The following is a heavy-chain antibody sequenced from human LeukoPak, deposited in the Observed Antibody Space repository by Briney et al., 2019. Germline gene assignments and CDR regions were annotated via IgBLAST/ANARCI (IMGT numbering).Heavy chain of an antibody. Sequence: GGSLRLSCAASGFTFSSYAMSWVRQAPGKGLEWVSAISGSGGSTYYADSVKGRFTISRDNSKNTLYLQMNSLRAEDTAVYYCAKGASWAGNYDFWSGYYTTAFDIWGQGTMVTVSS. CDR3: AKGASWAGNYDFWSGYYTTAFDI. D-gene: IGHD3-3*01. V-gene: IGHV3-23*01. CDR1: GFTFSSYA. CDR2: ISGSGGST. J-gene: IGHJ3*02.